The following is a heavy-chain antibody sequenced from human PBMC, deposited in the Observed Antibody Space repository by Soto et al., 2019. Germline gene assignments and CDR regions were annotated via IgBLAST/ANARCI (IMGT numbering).Heavy chain of an antibody. J-gene: IGHJ4*02. Sequence: EVQLVESGGGLVKPGGSLRLSCAASGFTFSNAWMNWVRQAPGKGLEWVGRIKSKTDGGTTDYAAPGKGRFTISRDDSKNTLYLQMNSLKTEDTAVYYCTTDVTGTTEEAALDYWGQGTLVTVSS. CDR3: TTDVTGTTEEAALDY. CDR2: IKSKTDGGTT. V-gene: IGHV3-15*07. D-gene: IGHD1-20*01. CDR1: GFTFSNAW.